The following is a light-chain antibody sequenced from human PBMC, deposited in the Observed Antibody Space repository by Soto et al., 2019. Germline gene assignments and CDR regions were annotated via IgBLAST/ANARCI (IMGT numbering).Light chain of an antibody. CDR2: EVS. CDR1: SSDVGAYNY. J-gene: IGLJ1*01. Sequence: QSVLTQPASVSGSPGQSITISCTGTSSDVGAYNYVSWYQQHPGKAPKLLIFEVSSRPSGVSNRFSGSKSGSTASLTISGLQAEDEADYYCSSYAGSNNPYVFGTGTKVTVL. CDR3: SSYAGSNNPYV. V-gene: IGLV2-14*01.